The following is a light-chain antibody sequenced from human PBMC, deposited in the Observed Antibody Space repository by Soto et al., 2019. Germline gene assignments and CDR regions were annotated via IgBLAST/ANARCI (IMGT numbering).Light chain of an antibody. CDR3: QQYDSSSWT. V-gene: IGKV3-20*01. J-gene: IGKJ1*01. Sequence: EIVLTQSPGTLSLSPGERATLSCRASQSVSSSYLAWYQQKPGQAPRLLIFGASNRATGVPDRFGGSGSGTDFTFTISRLEPEDFAVYYCQQYDSSSWTFGQGTKVDIK. CDR1: QSVSSSY. CDR2: GAS.